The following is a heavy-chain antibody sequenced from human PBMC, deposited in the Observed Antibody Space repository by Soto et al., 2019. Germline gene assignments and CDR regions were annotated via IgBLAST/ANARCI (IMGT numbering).Heavy chain of an antibody. V-gene: IGHV4-39*01. D-gene: IGHD3-3*01. CDR1: GASISSSRSY. J-gene: IGHJ4*02. CDR2: FYYTGGT. CDR3: ASPRQGNYDFLSGYYALDY. Sequence: SETLSLTCTVAGASISSSRSYWGWVPQPPGKGLEWIVSFYYTGGTYSTYYNPSLKSRLTISVDTSKSQFSLNLRSVTAADTAVYYCASPRQGNYDFLSGYYALDYWGQGTLVTVSS.